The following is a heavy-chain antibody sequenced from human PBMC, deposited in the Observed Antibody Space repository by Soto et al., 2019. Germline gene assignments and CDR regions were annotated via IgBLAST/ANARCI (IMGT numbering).Heavy chain of an antibody. Sequence: PSETLSLTCTVSGGSISSYYWSWIRQPPGKGLEWIGYIYYSGSTNYNPSLKSRVTISVDTSKNQFSLKLSSVTAADTAVYYCAREANIGNWFDPWGQGTLVTVSS. V-gene: IGHV4-59*01. D-gene: IGHD5-12*01. J-gene: IGHJ5*02. CDR3: AREANIGNWFDP. CDR1: GGSISSYY. CDR2: IYYSGST.